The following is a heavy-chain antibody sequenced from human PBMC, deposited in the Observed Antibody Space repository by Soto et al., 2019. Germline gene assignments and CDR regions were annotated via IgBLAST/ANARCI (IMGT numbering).Heavy chain of an antibody. CDR1: GVSISDVNYY. D-gene: IGHD2-21*01. CDR2: IYNRGNT. CDR3: AGGLSGDKVDQ. Sequence: QVQLQESGPGLVKPSQTLSLTCTVSGVSISDVNYYWSWIRQPPGKDLEWIGHIYNRGNTYNNPSLRSRLTLSLDTSKSQFSLNLNSVTAADTAVYYCAGGLSGDKVDQWGQETLVTVSS. V-gene: IGHV4-30-4*01. J-gene: IGHJ4*02.